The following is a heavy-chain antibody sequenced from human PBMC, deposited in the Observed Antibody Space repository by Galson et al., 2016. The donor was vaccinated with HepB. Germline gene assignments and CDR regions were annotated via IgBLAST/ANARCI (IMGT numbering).Heavy chain of an antibody. CDR3: ANEIRPNDY. J-gene: IGHJ4*02. Sequence: SLRLSCAASIFSFGSYAMSWVRQAPGKGLEWVSAISGSGGSAYYADSVKGRFIISRDNSKKTLHLQMHSLSADDTAVYFCANEIRPNDYWGQGTLVTVSS. CDR1: IFSFGSYA. V-gene: IGHV3-23*01. CDR2: ISGSGGSA.